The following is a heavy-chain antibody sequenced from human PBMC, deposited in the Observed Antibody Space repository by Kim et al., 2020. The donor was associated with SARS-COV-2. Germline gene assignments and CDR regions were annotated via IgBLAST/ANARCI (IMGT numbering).Heavy chain of an antibody. V-gene: IGHV3-15*01. J-gene: IGHJ4*02. CDR1: GFTFSNAW. CDR2: IKSKTDGGTT. Sequence: GGSLRLSCAASGFTFSNAWMSWVRQAPGKGLEWVGRIKSKTDGGTTDYAAPVKGRFTISRDDSKNTLYLQMNSLKTEDTAVYYCTTAFLRYSSSWSRKFDYWGQGTLVTVSS. CDR3: TTAFLRYSSSWSRKFDY. D-gene: IGHD6-13*01.